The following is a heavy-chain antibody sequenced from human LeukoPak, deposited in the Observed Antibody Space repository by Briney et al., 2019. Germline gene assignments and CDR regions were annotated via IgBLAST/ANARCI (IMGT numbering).Heavy chain of an antibody. Sequence: PSETLSLTCTVPGGSISSYYWSWIRQPPGKGLEWIGYIYYSGSTNYNPSLKSRVTISVDTSKNQFSLKLSSVTAADTAVYYCARLGSIAADFDYWGQGTLVTVSS. CDR3: ARLGSIAADFDY. V-gene: IGHV4-59*08. CDR1: GGSISSYY. CDR2: IYYSGST. D-gene: IGHD6-13*01. J-gene: IGHJ4*02.